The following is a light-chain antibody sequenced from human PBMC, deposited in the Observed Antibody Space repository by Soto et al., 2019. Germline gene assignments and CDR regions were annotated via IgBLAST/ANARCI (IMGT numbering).Light chain of an antibody. V-gene: IGKV3-20*01. CDR2: GTS. CDR1: QSVSSSY. J-gene: IGKJ1*01. Sequence: EIVWTQSPGTLSLSPGERATLSCRASQSVSSSYLAWYQQKPGQAPRLLIYGTSSRATAIPDRFSGSGSGTDFTLTISRLEPDFFADYYWPPDVYSSSPFG. CDR3: PPDVYSSSP.